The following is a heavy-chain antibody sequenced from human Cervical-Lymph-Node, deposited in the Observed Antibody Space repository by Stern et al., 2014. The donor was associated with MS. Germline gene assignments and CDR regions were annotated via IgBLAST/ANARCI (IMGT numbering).Heavy chain of an antibody. CDR3: AGAIGKYELLESFDM. CDR2: LYYSGTT. Sequence: VQLVESGPGLVKPSQTLSLACAVSGASVGGGDWYWSWFRQPPGKGLEWLGHLYYSGTTYYKPSLKSRLIISLDTSKNQFSLNLTSVTAADTAVYYCAGAIGKYELLESFDMWGQGTMVTVSS. D-gene: IGHD1-1*01. V-gene: IGHV4-30-4*01. J-gene: IGHJ3*02. CDR1: GASVGGGDWY.